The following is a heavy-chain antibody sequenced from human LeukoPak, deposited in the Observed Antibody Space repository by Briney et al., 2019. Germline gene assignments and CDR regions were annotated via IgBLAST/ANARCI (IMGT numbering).Heavy chain of an antibody. Sequence: ASVKVSCKASGYTFTSYYMHWVRQAPGQGLEWMGIINPSGGSTSYAQKFQGRITMTRDTSTSTVYMELSSLRSDDTAVYYCAREIVVVFNWFDPWGQGTLVTVSS. J-gene: IGHJ5*02. CDR2: INPSGGST. CDR3: AREIVVVFNWFDP. D-gene: IGHD3-22*01. V-gene: IGHV1-46*01. CDR1: GYTFTSYY.